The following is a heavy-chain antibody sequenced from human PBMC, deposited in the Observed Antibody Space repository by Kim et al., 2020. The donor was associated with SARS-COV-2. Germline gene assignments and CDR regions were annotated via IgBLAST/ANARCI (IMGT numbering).Heavy chain of an antibody. CDR3: ARHTAMVLYFDY. Sequence: SETLSLTCTVSGGSISSSSYYWGWIRQPPGKWLEWIGSIYYSGSTYYNPSLKSRVTISVDTSKNQFSLKLSSVTAADTAVYYCARHTAMVLYFDYWGQGTLVTVSS. J-gene: IGHJ4*02. D-gene: IGHD5-18*01. V-gene: IGHV4-39*01. CDR2: IYYSGST. CDR1: GGSISSSSYY.